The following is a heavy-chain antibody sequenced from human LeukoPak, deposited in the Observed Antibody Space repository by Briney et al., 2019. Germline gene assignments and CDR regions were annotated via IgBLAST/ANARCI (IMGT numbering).Heavy chain of an antibody. Sequence: GGSLRLSCAASGFTFSSFAMSWVRQAPGKGLEWVAVISYDGSNKYYADSVKGRFTISRDNAKNSLYLQMNSLRAEDTAVYYCVRDFHRRLYDTNYYFYWGQGTLVTVSS. CDR1: GFTFSSFA. D-gene: IGHD3-22*01. CDR3: VRDFHRRLYDTNYYFY. J-gene: IGHJ4*02. CDR2: ISYDGSNK. V-gene: IGHV3-30*04.